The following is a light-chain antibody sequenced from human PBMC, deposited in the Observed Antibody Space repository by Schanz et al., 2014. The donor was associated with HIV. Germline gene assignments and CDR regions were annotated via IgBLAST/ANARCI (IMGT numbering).Light chain of an antibody. J-gene: IGLJ1*01. CDR2: ANT. V-gene: IGLV1-40*01. Sequence: QSVLTQPPSVSGAPGQRVSISCTGSSSNIGAGYDVHWYQHLPGTAPKLLIYANTNRPSGVPDRFSGSKSDSSASLTITGLQPEDEADYYCSSYAGSNNYVFGTGTKLTVL. CDR1: SSNIGAGYD. CDR3: SSYAGSNNYV.